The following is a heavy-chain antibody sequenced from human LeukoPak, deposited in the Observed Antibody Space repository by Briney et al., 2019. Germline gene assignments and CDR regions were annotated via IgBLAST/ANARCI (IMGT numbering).Heavy chain of an antibody. Sequence: SETLSLTCTVSGGSISSYYWSWIRQPAEKGLEWIGRIYTSGSTNYNPSLKSRVTMSVDTSKNQFSLKLSSVTAADTAVYYCARGVAARPFYFYYYMDVWDTGTTVTVSS. CDR3: ARGVAARPFYFYYYMDV. D-gene: IGHD6-6*01. J-gene: IGHJ6*03. CDR2: IYTSGST. V-gene: IGHV4-4*07. CDR1: GGSISSYY.